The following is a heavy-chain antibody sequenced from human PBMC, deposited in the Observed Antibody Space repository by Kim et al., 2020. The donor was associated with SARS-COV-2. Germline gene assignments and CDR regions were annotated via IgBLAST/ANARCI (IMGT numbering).Heavy chain of an antibody. V-gene: IGHV4-34*01. CDR2: INHSGST. Sequence: SETLSLTCAVYGGSFSGYYWSWIRQPPGKGLEWIGEINHSGSTNYNPSLKSRVTISVDTSKNQFSLKLSSVTAADTAVYYCASWGRITMVRGGIVGDYWGQGTLVTVSS. CDR3: ASWGRITMVRGGIVGDY. D-gene: IGHD3-10*01. J-gene: IGHJ4*02. CDR1: GGSFSGYY.